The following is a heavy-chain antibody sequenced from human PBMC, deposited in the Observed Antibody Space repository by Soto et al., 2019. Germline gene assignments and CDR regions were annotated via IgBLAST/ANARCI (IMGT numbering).Heavy chain of an antibody. Sequence: QVQLVESGGGVVQPGRSLRLSCAASGFTFSSYGMHWVRQAPGKGLEWVAVIWYDGSNKYYADSVKGRFTISRDNSKNTLYLQMNSLRAEDRAVYYCARDVKVLGVARGGGDYWGQGTLVTVSS. CDR2: IWYDGSNK. CDR1: GFTFSSYG. V-gene: IGHV3-33*01. D-gene: IGHD5-12*01. J-gene: IGHJ4*02. CDR3: ARDVKVLGVARGGGDY.